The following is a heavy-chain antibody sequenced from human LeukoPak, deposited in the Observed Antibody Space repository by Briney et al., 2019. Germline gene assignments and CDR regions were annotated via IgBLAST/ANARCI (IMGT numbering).Heavy chain of an antibody. CDR2: INWNGGST. V-gene: IGHV3-20*04. J-gene: IGHJ4*02. CDR3: ARQGYSSSCDY. D-gene: IGHD6-6*01. Sequence: GGSLRLSCTVSGFTVSSNSMSWVRQAPGKGLEWVSGINWNGGSTGYADSVKGRFTISRDNAKNSLYLQMNSLRAEDTALYYCARQGYSSSCDYWGQGTLVTVSS. CDR1: GFTVSSNS.